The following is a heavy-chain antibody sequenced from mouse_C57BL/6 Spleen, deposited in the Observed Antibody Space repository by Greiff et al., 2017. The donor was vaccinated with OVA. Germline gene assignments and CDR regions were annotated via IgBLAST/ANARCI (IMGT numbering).Heavy chain of an antibody. CDR1: GYSITSGYY. J-gene: IGHJ4*01. Sequence: EVQLQQSGPGLVKPSQSLSLTCSVTGYSITSGYYWNWIRQFPGNKLEWMGYISYDGSNNYNPSLKNRISITRDTSKNQFFLKLNSVTTEDTATYYCAREGDPAMDYWGQGTSVTVSS. V-gene: IGHV3-6*01. CDR3: AREGDPAMDY. CDR2: ISYDGSN.